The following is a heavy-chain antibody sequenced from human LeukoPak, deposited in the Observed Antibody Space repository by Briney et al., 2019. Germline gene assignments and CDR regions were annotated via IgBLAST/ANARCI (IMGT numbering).Heavy chain of an antibody. Sequence: ASVKVSCKTSGYTFNSYGISWVRQAPGQGLAWMGWINPYNGNTNYAQNLQGRVTMTTDTSTSTAYMELRSLRSDDTAVYYCARRGLTNEDTYCNSTGCYIASGDWFDLWGQGTLVTVSS. CDR1: GYTFNSYG. CDR2: INPYNGNT. D-gene: IGHD2-2*02. J-gene: IGHJ5*02. V-gene: IGHV1-18*01. CDR3: ARRGLTNEDTYCNSTGCYIASGDWFDL.